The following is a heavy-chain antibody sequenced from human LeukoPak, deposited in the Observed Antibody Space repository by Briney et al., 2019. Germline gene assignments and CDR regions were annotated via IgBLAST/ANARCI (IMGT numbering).Heavy chain of an antibody. V-gene: IGHV4-39*01. D-gene: IGHD2-8*02. CDR2: IYYSGTT. J-gene: IGHJ6*03. CDR3: ARLRGAYWYYDIDV. Sequence: KSSETLSLTCNVSGGSITSSLYYWGWIRQPPGKGLEWIGNIYYSGTTSYNPSLNSRVTISVDTSKSQFSLKLTSVTVSDTAVYYCARLRGAYWYYDIDVWVKGTTVTVSS. CDR1: GGSITSSLYY.